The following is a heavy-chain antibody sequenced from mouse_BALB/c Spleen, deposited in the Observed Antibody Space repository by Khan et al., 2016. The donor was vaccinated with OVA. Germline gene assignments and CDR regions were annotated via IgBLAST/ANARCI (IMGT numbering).Heavy chain of an antibody. CDR2: IWGGGGT. CDR3: ARAYYRYDGYYAMDY. J-gene: IGHJ4*01. V-gene: IGHV2-6-4*01. Sequence: QVQLKESGPGLVAPSQSLSITCNVSGFSLSRYNIHWVRQPPGKGLEWLGMIWGGGGTDYYSTLKSRLSTSKDNSKSHVILKMNSLQTDDSAMYSCARAYYRYDGYYAMDYWGQGTSVTVSS. CDR1: GFSLSRYN. D-gene: IGHD2-14*01.